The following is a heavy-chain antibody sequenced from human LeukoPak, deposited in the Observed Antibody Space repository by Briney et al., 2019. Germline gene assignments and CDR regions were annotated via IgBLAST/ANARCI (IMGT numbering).Heavy chain of an antibody. CDR3: ARDYESSWYYYYYMDV. V-gene: IGHV4-34*01. CDR2: INHSGST. CDR1: GGSFSGYY. D-gene: IGHD6-13*01. J-gene: IGHJ6*03. Sequence: SETLSLTRAVYGGSFSGYYWSWIRQPPGKGLEWIGEINHSGSTNYNPSLKSRVTISVDTSKNQFSLRLSSVTAADTAVYYCARDYESSWYYYYYMDVWGKGTTVTISS.